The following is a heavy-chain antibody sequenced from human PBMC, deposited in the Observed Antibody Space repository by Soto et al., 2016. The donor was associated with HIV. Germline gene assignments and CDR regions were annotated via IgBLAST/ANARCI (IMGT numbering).Heavy chain of an antibody. CDR3: VRDAFPRGLYQDYRYFDL. CDR1: GGSIKNYY. CDR2: IYNSGST. V-gene: IGHV4-59*01. D-gene: IGHD3-10*01. J-gene: IGHJ2*01. Sequence: QVQLRESGPGLVKPSETLSLTCTVSGGSIKNYYWSWIRQSPERGLEWIGYIYNSGSTNYNPSLKSRVTIAVDMSKNQVSLKLSSVTAADTAVYYCVRDAFPRGLYQDYRYFDLWGLAPWSVSPQ.